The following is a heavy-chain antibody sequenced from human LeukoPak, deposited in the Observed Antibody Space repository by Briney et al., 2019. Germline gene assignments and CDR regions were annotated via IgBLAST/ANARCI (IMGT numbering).Heavy chain of an antibody. CDR3: ARAPEVRGVIPRSGMDV. D-gene: IGHD3-10*01. CDR1: GGTFSSYA. V-gene: IGHV1-69*05. CDR2: IIPIFGTA. J-gene: IGHJ6*02. Sequence: GASVKVSCKASGGTFSSYAISWVRQAPGQGLEWMGGIIPIFGTANYAQKSQGRVTITTDESTSTAYMELSSLRSDDTAVYYCARAPEVRGVIPRSGMDVWGQGTTVSVSS.